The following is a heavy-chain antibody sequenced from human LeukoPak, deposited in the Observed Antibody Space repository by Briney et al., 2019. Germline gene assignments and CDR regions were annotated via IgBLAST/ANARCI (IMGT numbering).Heavy chain of an antibody. J-gene: IGHJ4*02. CDR1: GGSISSYY. V-gene: IGHV4-59*01. CDR2: IYYSGST. Sequence: SETLSLTCTVSGGSISSYYWSWIRQPPGKGLKWIGYIYYSGSTNYNPSLKSRVTISVDTSKNQFSLKLSSVTAADTAVYYCARDGNNLGVDYWGQGTLVTVSS. D-gene: IGHD3-16*01. CDR3: ARDGNNLGVDY.